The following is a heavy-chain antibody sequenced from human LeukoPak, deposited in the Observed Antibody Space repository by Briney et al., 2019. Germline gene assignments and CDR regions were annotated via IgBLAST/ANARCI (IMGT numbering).Heavy chain of an antibody. CDR2: INTDGRTT. V-gene: IGHV3-74*01. J-gene: IGHJ5*02. CDR3: ARAGASGWYAAGWFDP. CDR1: GFTFSTSW. D-gene: IGHD6-19*01. Sequence: GGSLRLSCAASGFTFSTSWMHLVRQAPGKGLVWVSSINTDGRTTRYAASVQGRFTISRDNAKNTLSLQMNSLRDDDTAVYYCARAGASGWYAAGWFDPWGQGTLVTVSS.